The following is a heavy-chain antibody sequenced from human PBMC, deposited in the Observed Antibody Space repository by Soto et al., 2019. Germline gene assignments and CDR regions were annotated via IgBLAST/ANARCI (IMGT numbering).Heavy chain of an antibody. CDR1: GGSISSSSYY. CDR2: IYYSGST. V-gene: IGHV4-39*01. D-gene: IGHD3-10*01. J-gene: IGHJ5*02. CDR3: ARTYELLWFGELSNWFDP. Sequence: SETLSLTCTVSGGSISSSSYYWGWIRQPPGKGLEWIGSIYYSGSTYYNQSLKNRVTISEDTSKKQSSLKLSSVTAADTALYYCARTYELLWFGELSNWFDPWGQGTLVTVSS.